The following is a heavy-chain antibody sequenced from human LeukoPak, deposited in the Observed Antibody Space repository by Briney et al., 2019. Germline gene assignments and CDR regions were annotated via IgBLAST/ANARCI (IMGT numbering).Heavy chain of an antibody. CDR2: IKQDGSEK. CDR3: ARDFCSGGSCYFSWFDP. J-gene: IGHJ5*02. CDR1: GFTFSSYW. Sequence: GGSLRLSCAASGFTFSSYWMSWVRQAPGKGLEWVANIKQDGSEKYYVDSVKGRFTISRDNSKNTLYLQMNSLRAEDTAVYYCARDFCSGGSCYFSWFDPWGQGTLVAVSS. D-gene: IGHD2-15*01. V-gene: IGHV3-7*01.